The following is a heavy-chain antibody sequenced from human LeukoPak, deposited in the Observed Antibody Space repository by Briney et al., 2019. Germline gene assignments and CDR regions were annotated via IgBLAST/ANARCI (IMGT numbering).Heavy chain of an antibody. CDR3: AKMKGHPLPKYYMDV. Sequence: GGSLRLSCAASGFTFTSYAMGWVRQAPGKGLEWVSYISSSGSTIYYADSVKGRFTISRDNSKNTLYLEMNSLRAEDTAIYYCAKMKGHPLPKYYMDVWGQGTTVTVSS. D-gene: IGHD1-26*01. CDR1: GFTFTSYA. J-gene: IGHJ6*01. V-gene: IGHV3-23*01. CDR2: ISSSGSTI.